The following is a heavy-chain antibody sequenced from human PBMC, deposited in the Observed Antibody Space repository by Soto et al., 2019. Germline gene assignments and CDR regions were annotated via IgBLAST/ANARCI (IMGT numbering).Heavy chain of an antibody. V-gene: IGHV1-46*01. J-gene: IGHJ4*02. CDR2: IKCSGGET. D-gene: IGHD1-26*01. Sequence: APVKVSCKTSGYTFTNYYMHWVRQAPGPGLEWMGIIKCSGGETTYAQRFLGRVTMTSDTSAGTVYMQLSSLTSEDTAVYYCARDDSGFSGSHYIDYFNYWGQGALVTVSS. CDR3: ARDDSGFSGSHYIDYFNY. CDR1: GYTFTNYY.